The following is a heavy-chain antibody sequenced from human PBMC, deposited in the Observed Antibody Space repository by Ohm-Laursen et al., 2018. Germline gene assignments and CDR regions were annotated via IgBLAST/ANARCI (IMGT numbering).Heavy chain of an antibody. D-gene: IGHD1-26*01. CDR1: GFTFSGYA. CDR3: AKMVGAWDFFDY. CDR2: ITWNSGTI. Sequence: SLRLSCAASGFTFSGYAMSWVRQAPGKGLEWVSGITWNSGTITYADSVKGRFTISRDNAKNSLYLQMNSLRAEDTALYYCAKMVGAWDFFDYWGQGTLVTVSS. V-gene: IGHV3-9*01. J-gene: IGHJ4*02.